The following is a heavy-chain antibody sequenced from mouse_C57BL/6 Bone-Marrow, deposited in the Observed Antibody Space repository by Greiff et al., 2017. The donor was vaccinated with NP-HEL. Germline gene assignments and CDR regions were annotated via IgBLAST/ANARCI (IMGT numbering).Heavy chain of an antibody. CDR2: IHPNSGST. Sequence: QVQLQQPGAELVKPGASVKLSCKASGYTFTSYWMHWVKQRPGQGLEWIGMIHPNSGSTNYNEKFKSKATLTVDKSSSTAYMQLSSLTSEDSAVYYCARRGAYYYGSNWYFDVWGTGTTVTVSS. CDR3: ARRGAYYYGSNWYFDV. D-gene: IGHD1-1*01. J-gene: IGHJ1*03. V-gene: IGHV1-64*01. CDR1: GYTFTSYW.